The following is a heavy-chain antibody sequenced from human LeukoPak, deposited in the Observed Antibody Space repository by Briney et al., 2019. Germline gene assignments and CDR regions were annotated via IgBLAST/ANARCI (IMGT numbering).Heavy chain of an antibody. CDR3: ARLVTGVATIYYYFDY. V-gene: IGHV4-34*01. CDR2: INHSGST. J-gene: IGHJ4*02. D-gene: IGHD5-12*01. CDR1: GGSFSGYY. Sequence: SETLSLTCAVYGGSFSGYYWSWIRQPPGKGLEWIGEINHSGSTNYNPSLKSRVTISVDTSKNQFSLKLSSVTAADTAVYYCARLVTGVATIYYYFDYWGQGTLVTVSS.